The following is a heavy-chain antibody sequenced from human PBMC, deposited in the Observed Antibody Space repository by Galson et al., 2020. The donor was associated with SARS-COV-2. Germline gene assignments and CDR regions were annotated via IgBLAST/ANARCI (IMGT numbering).Heavy chain of an antibody. J-gene: IGHJ4*02. Sequence: GGSLRLSCAASGFTFSSYGMHWVRQAPGKGLEWVAVISYDGSNKYYADSVKGRFTISRDNSKNTLYLQMNSLRAEDTAVYYCAKDFDGMVRGVSYWGQGTLVTVSS. D-gene: IGHD3-10*01. CDR2: ISYDGSNK. CDR3: AKDFDGMVRGVSY. CDR1: GFTFSSYG. V-gene: IGHV3-30*18.